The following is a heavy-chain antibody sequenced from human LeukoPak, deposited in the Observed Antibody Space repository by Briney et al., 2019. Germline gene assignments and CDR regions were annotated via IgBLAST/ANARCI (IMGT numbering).Heavy chain of an antibody. CDR1: GFTVSSNY. D-gene: IGHD5-18*01. CDR3: AREGDTAMVYYYGMDV. CDR2: ISSSSSYI. Sequence: GGSLRLSCAASGFTVSSNYMSWVRQAPGKGLEWVSSISSSSSYIYYADSVKGRFTISRDNAKNSLYLQMNSLRAEDTAVYYCAREGDTAMVYYYGMDVWGQGTTVTVSS. J-gene: IGHJ6*02. V-gene: IGHV3-21*01.